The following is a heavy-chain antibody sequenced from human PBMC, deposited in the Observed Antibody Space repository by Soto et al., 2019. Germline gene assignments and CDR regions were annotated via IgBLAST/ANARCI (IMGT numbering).Heavy chain of an antibody. D-gene: IGHD5-12*01. CDR2: ISSSSSYT. CDR1: GFTFSDYD. CDR3: ARLGGYGVYYYYGMDV. J-gene: IGHJ6*02. Sequence: PGGSLRLSCAASGFTFSDYDMSWIRQAPGKGLEWVSYISSSSSYTNYADSVKGRFTISRDNAKNSLYLQMNSLRAEDTAVYYCARLGGYGVYYYYGMDVWGQGTTVTVSS. V-gene: IGHV3-11*06.